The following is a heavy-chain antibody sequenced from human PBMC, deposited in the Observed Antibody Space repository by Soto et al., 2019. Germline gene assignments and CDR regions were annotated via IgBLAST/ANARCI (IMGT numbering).Heavy chain of an antibody. Sequence: ASVKVSCKASGYTFTGYYMHWVRQAPGQGLEWMGWINPNSGGTNYAQKFQGWVTMTRDTSISTAYMELSRLRSDDTAVYYCARGRFYGSGSFPLYYYYGMDVWGQGTTVTVS. V-gene: IGHV1-2*04. CDR3: ARGRFYGSGSFPLYYYYGMDV. D-gene: IGHD3-10*01. CDR1: GYTFTGYY. CDR2: INPNSGGT. J-gene: IGHJ6*02.